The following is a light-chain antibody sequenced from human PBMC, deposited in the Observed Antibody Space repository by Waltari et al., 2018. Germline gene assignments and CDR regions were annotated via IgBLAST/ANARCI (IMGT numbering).Light chain of an antibody. CDR3: QKYDSAFWT. Sequence: DMQMTQSPSSLSASVGDRVTITCRASQGISNYLAWYQQKPGKPPKLLIYAASTLYSGAPSRFSGSGSGTDFTLTIKSLQPEDVATYFCQKYDSAFWTFGQGTKVEIK. CDR1: QGISNY. CDR2: AAS. J-gene: IGKJ1*01. V-gene: IGKV1-27*01.